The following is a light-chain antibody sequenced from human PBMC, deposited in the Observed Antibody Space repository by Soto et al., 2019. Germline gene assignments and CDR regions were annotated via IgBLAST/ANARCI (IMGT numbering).Light chain of an antibody. Sequence: EIVLTQSPGTLSLSPGERANLSCRASQSVSSNNLAWYQQRPGQAPRVVIYGASTRATGIPEGFSGSGSGTDFTLTIGSLEPEDFAVYYCQQYGSSPFTFGPETKVDIK. V-gene: IGKV3-20*01. CDR2: GAS. J-gene: IGKJ3*01. CDR3: QQYGSSPFT. CDR1: QSVSSNN.